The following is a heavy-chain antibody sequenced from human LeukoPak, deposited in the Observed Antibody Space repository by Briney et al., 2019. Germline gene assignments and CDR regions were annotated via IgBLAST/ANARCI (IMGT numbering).Heavy chain of an antibody. Sequence: EASVKVSCKASGGTFSSYAISWVRQAPGQGLGWMGGIIPIFGTANYAQKFQGRVTITADESTSTAYMELSSLRSEDTAVYYCARDAGRGVSYNYWGQGTLVTVSS. CDR3: ARDAGRGVSYNY. J-gene: IGHJ4*02. D-gene: IGHD3-10*01. CDR2: IIPIFGTA. CDR1: GGTFSSYA. V-gene: IGHV1-69*13.